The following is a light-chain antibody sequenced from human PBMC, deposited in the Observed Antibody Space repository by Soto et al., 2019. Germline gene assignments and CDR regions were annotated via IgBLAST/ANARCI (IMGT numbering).Light chain of an antibody. J-gene: IGLJ1*01. CDR2: SNY. CDR3: SAWDASLNGYV. V-gene: IGLV1-44*01. Sequence: QSVLTQPPSASGTPGQRLTISCSGSSSNSGSKTVNWYQQLPGTAPKLLIYSNYQRPSGVPDRFSGSKSGTSASLAISGLQSEDEADYYCSAWDASLNGYVFGTGTKLTVL. CDR1: SSNSGSKT.